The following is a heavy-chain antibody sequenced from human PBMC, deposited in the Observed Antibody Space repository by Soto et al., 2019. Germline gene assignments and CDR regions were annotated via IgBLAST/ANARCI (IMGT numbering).Heavy chain of an antibody. D-gene: IGHD4-17*01. Sequence: SETLSLTCTVSGGSISSSSYYWGWIRQPPGKGLEWIGSIYYSGSTYYNPSLKSRVTISVDTSKNQFSLKLSSVTAADTAVYYCARQSRGHGDYVYPYFDYWGQGTLVTVSS. CDR2: IYYSGST. V-gene: IGHV4-39*01. CDR1: GGSISSSSYY. J-gene: IGHJ4*02. CDR3: ARQSRGHGDYVYPYFDY.